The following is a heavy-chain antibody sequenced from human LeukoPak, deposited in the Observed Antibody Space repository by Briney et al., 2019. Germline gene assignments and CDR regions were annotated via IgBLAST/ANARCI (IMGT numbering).Heavy chain of an antibody. J-gene: IGHJ5*02. V-gene: IGHV3-30*02. CDR1: GFTFS. CDR2: IRHDGTDQ. D-gene: IGHD1-1*01. CDR3: AKDGNWTSVS. Sequence: GGSLRLSCVGSGFTFSVHWVRQVPGKGLEWLTFIRHDGTDQRYAYSVTGRFTISRHNSKNTVYLQMNSLRPEDTALYYCAKDGNWTSVSWGQGTLVTVSS.